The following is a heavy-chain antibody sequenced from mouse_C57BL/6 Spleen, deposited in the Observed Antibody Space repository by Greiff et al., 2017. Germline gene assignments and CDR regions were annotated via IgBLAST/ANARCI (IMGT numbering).Heavy chain of an antibody. V-gene: IGHV5-12*01. Sequence: EVQRVESGGGLVQPGGSLKLSCAASGFTFSDYYMYWVRQTPEKRLEWVAYISNGGGSTYYPDTVKGRFTISRDNAKNTLYLQMSRLKSEDTAMYYCARPYGSSSWFAYWGQGTLVTVSA. CDR3: ARPYGSSSWFAY. CDR1: GFTFSDYY. CDR2: ISNGGGST. J-gene: IGHJ3*01. D-gene: IGHD1-1*01.